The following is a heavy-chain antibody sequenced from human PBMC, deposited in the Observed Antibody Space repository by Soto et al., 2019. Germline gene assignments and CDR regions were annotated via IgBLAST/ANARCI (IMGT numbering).Heavy chain of an antibody. CDR2: TYYRSRWQN. Sequence: SQTLSLTCAISGDSVSSNSAAWHWIRQSPSRGLEWLGRTYYRSRWQNDYAGSIKSRITINPDTSRNQFSLQLNSVTPEDTAVYYCARAGWNDYAFDIWGQGTKVTVSS. J-gene: IGHJ3*02. D-gene: IGHD1-1*01. CDR1: GDSVSSNSAA. CDR3: ARAGWNDYAFDI. V-gene: IGHV6-1*01.